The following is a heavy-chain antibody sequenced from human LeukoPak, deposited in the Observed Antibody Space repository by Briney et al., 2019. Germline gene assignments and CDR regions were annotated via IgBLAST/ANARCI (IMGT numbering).Heavy chain of an antibody. CDR1: GYTFTSYY. J-gene: IGHJ4*02. Sequence: AASVKVSCKASGYTFTSYYMHWVRQAPGQGLEWMGIINPSGGSTSYAQKFQGRVTMTRDMSTSTVYMELSSLRSEDTAVYYCARADSSGYTFDYWGQGTLVTVSS. V-gene: IGHV1-46*01. CDR2: INPSGGST. D-gene: IGHD3-22*01. CDR3: ARADSSGYTFDY.